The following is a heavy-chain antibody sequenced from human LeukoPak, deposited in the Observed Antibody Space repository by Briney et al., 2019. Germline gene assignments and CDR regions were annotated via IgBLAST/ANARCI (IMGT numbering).Heavy chain of an antibody. Sequence: GGSLRLSCAASGFTFTTYWMHWVRQVPGKGLVWVARINTDGRVTTYADSVKGRFTISRDNAKNTVSLQMNSLRAEDTGVYFCARAPSEIGGYYPEYFRHWGQGTLVTVSS. D-gene: IGHD3-22*01. J-gene: IGHJ1*01. CDR3: ARAPSEIGGYYPEYFRH. CDR1: GFTFTTYW. V-gene: IGHV3-74*01. CDR2: INTDGRVT.